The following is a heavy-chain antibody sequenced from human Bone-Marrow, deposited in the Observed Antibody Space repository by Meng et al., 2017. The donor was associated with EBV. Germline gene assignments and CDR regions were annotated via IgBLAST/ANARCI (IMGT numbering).Heavy chain of an antibody. CDR3: ARHQYCSSTSCYLDY. D-gene: IGHD2-2*01. CDR1: GGSFSSSSYY. V-gene: IGHV4-39*01. CDR2: IYYSGST. J-gene: IGHJ4*02. Sequence: QRQLQDSGPGLLKPSETLSLTCTVCGGSFSSSSYYWGWIRQPPGKGLEWIGSIYYSGSTYYNPSLKSRVTISVDTSKNQFSLKLSSVTAADTAVYYCARHQYCSSTSCYLDYWGQGTLVTVSS.